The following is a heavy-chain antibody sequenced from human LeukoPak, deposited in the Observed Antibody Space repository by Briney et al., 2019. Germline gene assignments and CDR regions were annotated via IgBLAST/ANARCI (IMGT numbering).Heavy chain of an antibody. J-gene: IGHJ4*02. Sequence: SETLSLTCTVSGYSISSGYYWGWIRRPPGKGLEWIGVIYHSGSTYYNPSLKSRVTISVDTSKNHFSLKLTSVTAADTAVYYCARENMVATMVDYWGQGTLVTVSS. CDR1: GYSISSGYY. D-gene: IGHD5-12*01. CDR2: IYHSGST. V-gene: IGHV4-38-2*02. CDR3: ARENMVATMVDY.